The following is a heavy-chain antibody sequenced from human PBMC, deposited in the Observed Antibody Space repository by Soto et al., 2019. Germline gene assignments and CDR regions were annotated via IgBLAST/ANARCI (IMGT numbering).Heavy chain of an antibody. V-gene: IGHV3-74*01. J-gene: IGHJ4*02. CDR3: ARGDGDYYDGNGYLGRH. CDR2: IKNDGSGT. CDR1: GFTFSNYW. D-gene: IGHD3-22*01. Sequence: EVQLVESGGGLVQPGGSLRLSCAASGFTFSNYWMHWVRQVPGKGLVWVSRIKNDGSGTYYADSVKGRLTMSRDNAKNTLYLQMNSMRAEDTAVYYCARGDGDYYDGNGYLGRHWSQGTLVTVSS.